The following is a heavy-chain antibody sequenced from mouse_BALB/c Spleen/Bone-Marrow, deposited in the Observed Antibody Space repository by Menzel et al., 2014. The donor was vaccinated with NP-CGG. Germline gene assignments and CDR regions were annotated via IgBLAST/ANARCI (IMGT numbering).Heavy chain of an antibody. D-gene: IGHD2-14*01. Sequence: EVQLQQSGPELVKPGASVKMSCKASGYTFTSYIMHWVRQKPGQGLEWIGYIHPYNDDTKFNEKFEGKATLTSDKSSNTAYMELSSLTSEDAAVYHCAGWGRYGWYFDDWGEGTTVTVSS. CDR3: AGWGRYGWYFDD. J-gene: IGHJ1*01. CDR2: IHPYNDDT. V-gene: IGHV1-14*01. CDR1: GYTFTSYI.